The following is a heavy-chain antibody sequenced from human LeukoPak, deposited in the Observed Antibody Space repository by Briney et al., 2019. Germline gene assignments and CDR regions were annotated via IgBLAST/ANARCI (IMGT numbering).Heavy chain of an antibody. V-gene: IGHV3-53*01. Sequence: GGSLRLSCAASGLTVSSSYMSWVRQAPGKGLEWVSIYNDGSTYYADSMKGRFTISRDNSKNTLYLQVNSLRAEDTAMYYCARNILFVFDIWGQGTMVTVSS. D-gene: IGHD3-3*01. J-gene: IGHJ3*02. CDR1: GLTVSSSY. CDR2: YNDGST. CDR3: ARNILFVFDI.